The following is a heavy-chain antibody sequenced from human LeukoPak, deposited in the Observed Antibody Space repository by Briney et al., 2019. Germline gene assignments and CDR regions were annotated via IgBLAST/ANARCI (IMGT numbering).Heavy chain of an antibody. CDR2: IYTSGST. V-gene: IGHV4-61*02. CDR1: GGSISSGSYY. J-gene: IGHJ6*03. CDR3: ARLAYYYDSSGYYSNYYYYYMDV. D-gene: IGHD3-22*01. Sequence: PSETLSLTCTVSGGSISSGSYYWSWIRQPAGKGLEWIGRIYTSGSTNYNPSLKSRVTISVDTSKNQFSLKLSSVTAADTAVYYCARLAYYYDSSGYYSNYYYYYMDVWGKGTTVTVSS.